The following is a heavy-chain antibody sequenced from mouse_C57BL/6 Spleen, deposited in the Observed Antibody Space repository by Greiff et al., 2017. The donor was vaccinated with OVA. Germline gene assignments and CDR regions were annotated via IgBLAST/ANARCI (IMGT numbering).Heavy chain of an antibody. D-gene: IGHD2-3*01. CDR3: AIEVYDGYYDWFAY. V-gene: IGHV14-3*01. J-gene: IGHJ3*01. CDR2: IDPANGNT. CDR1: GFNVTDTY. Sequence: VQLQQSVAELVRPGASVKLSNTTSGFNVTDTYMHWVKQRPEQGLEWIGRIDPANGNTKYAPKFQGKATITADTSSNTAYLQLSSLTSEDTAIYYCAIEVYDGYYDWFAYWGQGTLVTVSA.